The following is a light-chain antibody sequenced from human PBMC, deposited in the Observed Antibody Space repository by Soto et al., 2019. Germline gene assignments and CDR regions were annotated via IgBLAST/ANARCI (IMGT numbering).Light chain of an antibody. CDR1: GSNIGRNS. J-gene: IGLJ2*01. CDR2: SNN. V-gene: IGLV1-44*01. CDR3: AAWDDSLNGVV. Sequence: QSLLTQPPSASGTPGQRVTISCSGGGSNIGRNSVSWYQQVAGTAPRFLIYSNNKRPSGVPDRFSGSRSGTSASLAISGLQSEDEADYYCAAWDDSLNGVVFGGGTKLTVL.